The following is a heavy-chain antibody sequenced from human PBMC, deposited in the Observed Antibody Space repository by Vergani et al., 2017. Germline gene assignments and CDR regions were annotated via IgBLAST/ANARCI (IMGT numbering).Heavy chain of an antibody. CDR1: GGSISSSSYY. D-gene: IGHD3-3*01. V-gene: IGHV4-39*01. Sequence: QLQLQESGPGLVKPSETLSLTCTVSGGSISSSSYYWAWIRQPPGKGLEWIGSIYYSGSTYYNPSLKSRVTISVDTSKNQFSLKLSSVTAADTAVYYCAIHWAGRFLEWLSTEGDDYWGQGTLVTVSS. J-gene: IGHJ4*02. CDR2: IYYSGST. CDR3: AIHWAGRFLEWLSTEGDDY.